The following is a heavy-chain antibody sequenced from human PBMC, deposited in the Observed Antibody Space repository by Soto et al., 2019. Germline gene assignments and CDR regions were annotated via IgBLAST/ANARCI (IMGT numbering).Heavy chain of an antibody. V-gene: IGHV3-23*01. J-gene: IGHJ4*02. D-gene: IGHD1-26*01. CDR3: AKSEPYGSGSYYFDY. Sequence: EVQLLESGGGLVQPGGSLRLSCAASGFTFSRNAMSWVRQAPGKGLEWVSGISGGGGATSYADSVKGRFTITRDNSKNTLYLQMNNLRAEDTAIYSCAKSEPYGSGSYYFDYWGQGTLVTVSS. CDR2: ISGGGGAT. CDR1: GFTFSRNA.